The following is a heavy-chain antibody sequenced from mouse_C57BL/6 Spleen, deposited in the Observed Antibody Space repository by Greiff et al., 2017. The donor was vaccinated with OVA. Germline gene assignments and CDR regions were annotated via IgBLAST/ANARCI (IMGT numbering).Heavy chain of an antibody. CDR3: ARSRTTVVDHFDY. D-gene: IGHD1-1*01. V-gene: IGHV1-54*01. CDR2: INPGSGGT. CDR1: GYAFTNYL. J-gene: IGHJ2*01. Sequence: QVQLKESGAELVRPGTSVKVSCKASGYAFTNYLIEWVKQRPGQGLEWIGVINPGSGGTNYNEKFKGKATLTADKSSSTAYMQLSSLTSEDSAVYSCARSRTTVVDHFDYWGQGTTLTVSS.